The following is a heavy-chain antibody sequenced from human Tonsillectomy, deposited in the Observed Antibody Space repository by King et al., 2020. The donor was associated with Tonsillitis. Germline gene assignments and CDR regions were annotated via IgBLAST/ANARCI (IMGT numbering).Heavy chain of an antibody. Sequence: VQLQESGPGLVKPSETLSLTCGVSGYSISSGHYWGWIRQPPGKGLEWIGSIHHSGTTYYNPSVKSRVTISVDTSKNQFSLRLKSVASADTAVYFCARDGGGAYYSGYDTGVSNYWGQGTLVTVSS. V-gene: IGHV4-38-2*02. CDR3: ARDGGGAYYSGYDTGVSNY. CDR2: IHHSGTT. D-gene: IGHD5-12*01. CDR1: GYSISSGHY. J-gene: IGHJ4*02.